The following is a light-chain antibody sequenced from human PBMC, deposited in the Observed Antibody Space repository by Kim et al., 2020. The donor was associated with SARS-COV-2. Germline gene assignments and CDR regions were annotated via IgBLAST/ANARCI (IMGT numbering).Light chain of an antibody. Sequence: CPGERTTLSCRASQSVSSSYLAGYQQKPGQAPRLLIYGASSRATGIPDRFSGSGSGTDFTLTISRLEPEDFAVYYCQQYGSSPFTFGPGTKVDIK. V-gene: IGKV3-20*01. J-gene: IGKJ3*01. CDR3: QQYGSSPFT. CDR2: GAS. CDR1: QSVSSSY.